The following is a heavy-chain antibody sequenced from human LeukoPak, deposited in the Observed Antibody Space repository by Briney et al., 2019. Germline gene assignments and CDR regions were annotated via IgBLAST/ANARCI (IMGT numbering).Heavy chain of an antibody. CDR3: VRHDSYIPF. V-gene: IGHV3-23*01. D-gene: IGHD5-18*01. J-gene: IGHJ1*01. Sequence: PGGSLRLPCAASGFTFKNYAMSWVRQTPGMGLEWVSAISDNDGSTYYTDSVKGRFTISRDNSKDTVYLQMNNLRAADTALYFCVRHDSYIPFWGQGSLVTVSS. CDR2: ISDNDGST. CDR1: GFTFKNYA.